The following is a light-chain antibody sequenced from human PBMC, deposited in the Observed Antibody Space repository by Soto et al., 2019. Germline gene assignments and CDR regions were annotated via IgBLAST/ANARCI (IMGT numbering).Light chain of an antibody. CDR1: SSDVGAYIY. CDR2: EVT. Sequence: QSALTQPASVSGSPGQSITISCTGTSSDVGAYIYVSWYQHHPGKAPKVMIYEVTNRPSGVSDRFSGSKSGNTASLTISGLQAEDEADYYCCSYTSSRTYVFGTGTSSPS. CDR3: CSYTSSRTYV. J-gene: IGLJ1*01. V-gene: IGLV2-14*01.